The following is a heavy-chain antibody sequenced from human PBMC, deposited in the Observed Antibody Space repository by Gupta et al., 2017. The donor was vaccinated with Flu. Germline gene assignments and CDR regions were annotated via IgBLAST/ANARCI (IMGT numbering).Heavy chain of an antibody. V-gene: IGHV3-23*01. CDR2: MSGSGGST. J-gene: IGHJ6*03. CDR1: GFTFSSYA. D-gene: IGHD2-2*01. Sequence: EVQLLESGGGLGQPGGSLRLSCSASGFTFSSYAITLVRQAPGKGLEWVSAMSGSGGSTYYADSLKIRFTIPRDNSTNTLYLQMNSLRAEYTAVYYCARAYCSSTSCYPFYMDVWGKGTTVTVSS. CDR3: ARAYCSSTSCYPFYMDV.